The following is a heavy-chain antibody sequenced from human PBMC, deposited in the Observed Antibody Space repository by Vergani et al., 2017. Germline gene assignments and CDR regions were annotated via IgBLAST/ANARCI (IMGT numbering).Heavy chain of an antibody. Sequence: EVQLLESGGGLVQPGGSLRLSCAASGFTFSSYAMSWVRQAPGKGREWVSAISGSGGSTYYADSVKGGFTISRDNSKNTLYLQMNSLRAEDTAVYYCAKGLPVDAAMVSNWFNPGGEGALVTFSS. D-gene: IGHD5-18*01. CDR3: AKGLPVDAAMVSNWFNP. CDR2: ISGSGGST. V-gene: IGHV3-23*01. J-gene: IGHJ5*02. CDR1: GFTFSSYA.